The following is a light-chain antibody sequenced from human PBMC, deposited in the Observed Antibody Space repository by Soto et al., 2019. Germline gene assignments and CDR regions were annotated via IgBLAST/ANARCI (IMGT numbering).Light chain of an antibody. CDR1: ALPKQY. V-gene: IGLV3-25*02. CDR2: KDS. CDR3: QSADSSGTYV. J-gene: IGLJ1*01. Sequence: SYELTQPPSVSVSPGQTARITCSGDALPKQYAYWYQQKPGQAPVLVIYKDSERPSGIPERFSGSSSGTTVTLTISGVQAEDEADYYCQSADSSGTYVFGTRTKVTAL.